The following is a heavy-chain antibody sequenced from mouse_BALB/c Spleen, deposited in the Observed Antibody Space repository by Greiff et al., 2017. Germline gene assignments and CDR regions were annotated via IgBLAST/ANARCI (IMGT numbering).Heavy chain of an antibody. V-gene: IGHV5-6-5*01. D-gene: IGHD2-2*01. J-gene: IGHJ4*01. CDR3: ARGRENGYDAGYYYAMDY. CDR2: ISSGGST. Sequence: DVQLVESGGGLVKPGGSLKLSCAASGFTFSSYAMSWVRQTPEKRLEWVASISSGGSTYYPDSVKGRFTISRDNARNILYLQMSSLRSEDTAMYYCARGRENGYDAGYYYAMDYWGQGTSVTVSS. CDR1: GFTFSSYA.